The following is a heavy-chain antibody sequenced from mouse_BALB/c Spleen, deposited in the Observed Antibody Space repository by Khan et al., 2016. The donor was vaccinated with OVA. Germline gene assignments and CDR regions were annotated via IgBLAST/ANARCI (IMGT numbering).Heavy chain of an antibody. J-gene: IGHJ4*01. CDR2: IYPGDGDA. D-gene: IGHD1-2*01. CDR3: ARGGLLRLRHYTLNY. Sequence: QVQLQQSGAELVRPGSSVKISCKASGYAFSSYWMNWVKQRPGQGLEWIGQIYPGDGDAAYNGDFKGKATLTADKSSSTAYMQLSRLTSEDSAVDFCARGGLLRLRHYTLNYWGQGTSVTVSS. CDR1: GYAFSSYW. V-gene: IGHV1-80*01.